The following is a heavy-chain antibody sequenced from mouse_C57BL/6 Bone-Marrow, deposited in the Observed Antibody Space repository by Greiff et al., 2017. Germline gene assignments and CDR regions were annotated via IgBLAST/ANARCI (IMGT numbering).Heavy chain of an antibody. V-gene: IGHV14-4*01. CDR3: TTSVVATDYAMDY. CDR2: IDPENGDT. D-gene: IGHD1-1*01. CDR1: GFNIKDDY. Sequence: EVMLVESGAELVRPGASVKLSCTASGFNIKDDYMHWVKQRPEQGLEWIGWIDPENGDTEYASKFQGKATITADTSSNTAYLQLSSLTSEDTAVYYFTTSVVATDYAMDYWGQGTSVTVSS. J-gene: IGHJ4*01.